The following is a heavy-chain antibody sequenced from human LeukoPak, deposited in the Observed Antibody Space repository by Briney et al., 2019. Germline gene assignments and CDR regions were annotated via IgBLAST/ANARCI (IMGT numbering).Heavy chain of an antibody. CDR1: GFTFSSYS. V-gene: IGHV3-33*08. Sequence: GGSLRLSCAASGFTFSSYSMNWVRQAPGKGLEWVAVIWYDGSNKYYADSVKGRFTISRDNSKNTPYLQMNSLRAEDTAVYYYARDRYTVTGFDYWGQGTLVTVSS. D-gene: IGHD4-17*01. J-gene: IGHJ4*02. CDR2: IWYDGSNK. CDR3: ARDRYTVTGFDY.